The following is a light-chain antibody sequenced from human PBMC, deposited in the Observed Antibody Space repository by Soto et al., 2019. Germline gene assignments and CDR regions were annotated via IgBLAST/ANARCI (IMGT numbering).Light chain of an antibody. CDR2: CAS. CDR1: QSVLYSSNNKNY. Sequence: DIVMTQSPDSLAVSLGERATINCKSSQSVLYSSNNKNYLAWYQQKPGQPPKLLTYCASTRESGVPDRFSGSGSWRDFPLTISTLQAEDVAVYYCQQYYCTPWTCGQGTKVEVK. V-gene: IGKV4-1*01. J-gene: IGKJ1*01. CDR3: QQYYCTPWT.